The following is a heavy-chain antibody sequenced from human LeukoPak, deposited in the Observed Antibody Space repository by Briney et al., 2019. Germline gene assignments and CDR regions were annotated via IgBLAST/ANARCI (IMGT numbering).Heavy chain of an antibody. CDR3: ARGLYYEQQLVTDSGWFDP. Sequence: ASVKVSCKASGYTFTGYYMHWVRQAPGQGLEWMGWINPNSGGTNYAQKFQGRVTMTRDTSISTAYMELSRLRSDDTAVYYCARGLYYEQQLVTDSGWFDPWGQGTLVTASS. J-gene: IGHJ5*02. CDR1: GYTFTGYY. CDR2: INPNSGGT. D-gene: IGHD6-13*01. V-gene: IGHV1-2*02.